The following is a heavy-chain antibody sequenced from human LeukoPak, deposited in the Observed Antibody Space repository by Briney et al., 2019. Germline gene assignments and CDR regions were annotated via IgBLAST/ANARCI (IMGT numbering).Heavy chain of an antibody. J-gene: IGHJ4*02. Sequence: PGGSLRLSCAASGFTFSSYSMNWVRQAPGKGLEWVSSISTSSSSMNYADSVKGRFTISRDNAKNSLYLQMNSLRAEDTAVYFCARDQSSPYVSWGQGTLVTVSS. CDR1: GFTFSSYS. D-gene: IGHD3-16*01. CDR2: ISTSSSSM. V-gene: IGHV3-21*01. CDR3: ARDQSSPYVS.